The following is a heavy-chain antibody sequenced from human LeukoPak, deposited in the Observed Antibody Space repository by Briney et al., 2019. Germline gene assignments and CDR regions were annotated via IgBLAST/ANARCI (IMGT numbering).Heavy chain of an antibody. CDR1: GFTFDDYA. V-gene: IGHV3-9*01. Sequence: GRSLRLSCAASGFTFDDYAMHWVRQAPGKGLEWVSGISWNSGSIGYADSVKARFTISRDNAKNSLYLQMNSLRAEDTALYYCAKDISAADAFDIWGQGTMVTVSS. D-gene: IGHD2-15*01. J-gene: IGHJ3*02. CDR2: ISWNSGSI. CDR3: AKDISAADAFDI.